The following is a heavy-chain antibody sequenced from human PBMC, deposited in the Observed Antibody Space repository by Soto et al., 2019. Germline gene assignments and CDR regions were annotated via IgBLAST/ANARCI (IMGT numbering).Heavy chain of an antibody. CDR3: AKGDCSSTSCYANYYYGMDV. CDR1: GFTFDDYA. V-gene: IGHV3-43D*04. D-gene: IGHD2-2*01. J-gene: IGHJ6*02. Sequence: GGSLRLSCAASGFTFDDYAMHWVRQAPGKGLEWVSLISWDGGSTYYADSVKGRFTISRDNSKNSLYLQMNSLRAEDTALYYCAKGDCSSTSCYANYYYGMDVWGQGTTVTVSS. CDR2: ISWDGGST.